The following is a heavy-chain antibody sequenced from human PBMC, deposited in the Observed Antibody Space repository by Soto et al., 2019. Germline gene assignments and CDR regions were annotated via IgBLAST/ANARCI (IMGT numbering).Heavy chain of an antibody. D-gene: IGHD1-26*01. CDR1: GFTFSSYA. V-gene: IGHV3-23*01. CDR3: AKRSAWQREVRGDYFYY. CDR2: ISGSGGST. Sequence: EVQLLESGGGLVQPGGSLRLSCAASGFTFSSYAMSWVRQAPGKGLEWVSAISGSGGSTYYADSVKGRFTISRDNSKNAVDLQRSSLSAEDTSVYYCAKRSAWQREVRGDYFYYWGQGNLVTVSS. J-gene: IGHJ4*02.